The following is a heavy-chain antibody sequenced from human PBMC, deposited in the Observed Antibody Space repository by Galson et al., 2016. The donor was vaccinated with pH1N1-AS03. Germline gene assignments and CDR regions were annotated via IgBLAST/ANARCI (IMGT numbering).Heavy chain of an antibody. J-gene: IGHJ6*02. Sequence: SLRLSCAASGFAFNDYAMPWVRQPPGKGLECVSSISSGGAETFYAESVKGRFTMSRDNSKHTVYLQMKSLRAEDTAVYKCARGGLGPVYGLVAWGQGTTGTVSS. CDR2: ISSGGAET. CDR3: ARGGLGPVYGLVA. CDR1: GFAFNDYA. D-gene: IGHD3-16*01. V-gene: IGHV3-23*01.